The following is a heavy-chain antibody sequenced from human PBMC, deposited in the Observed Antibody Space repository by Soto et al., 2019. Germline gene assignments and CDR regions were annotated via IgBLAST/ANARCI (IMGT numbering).Heavy chain of an antibody. D-gene: IGHD4-17*01. V-gene: IGHV4-59*08. CDR2: LSHSGST. Sequence: QVQLQESGPGLVKPSETLSLTCTVSGGSISSYYWSWIRQPPGKRLEWIGYLSHSGSTNYNPSLTSRVTISVDTATNQFSLKLSSVTAADTAVYYCARRLYVTTRFDYWGQGTLVTVSS. J-gene: IGHJ4*02. CDR3: ARRLYVTTRFDY. CDR1: GGSISSYY.